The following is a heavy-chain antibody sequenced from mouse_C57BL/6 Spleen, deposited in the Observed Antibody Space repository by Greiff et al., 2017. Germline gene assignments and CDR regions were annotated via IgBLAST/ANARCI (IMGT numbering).Heavy chain of an antibody. D-gene: IGHD2-4*01. CDR1: GYAFSSSW. CDR2: IYPGDGDT. J-gene: IGHJ2*01. V-gene: IGHV1-82*01. CDR3: AREYDYLFDY. Sequence: QVQLQESGPELVKPGASVKISCKASGYAFSSSWMNWVKQRPGQGLEWIGRIYPGDGDTNYNGKFKGKATLTADKSSSTAYMQLSSLTSDESAVDCCAREYDYLFDYWGQGTTLTVSS.